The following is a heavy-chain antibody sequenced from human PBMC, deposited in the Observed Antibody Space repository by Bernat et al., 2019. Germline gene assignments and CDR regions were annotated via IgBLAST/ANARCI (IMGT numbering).Heavy chain of an antibody. CDR1: GFTFSSYA. J-gene: IGHJ4*02. Sequence: EVQRLESGGGLVQPGGSLRLSCAASGFTFSSYAMSWVRQAPGQGLEWGSGIIISGASTYYADSVKGRFTISRDNSKNTVFLQMNSLRAEDTAVYYCAKDYGDYAGNFDYWGQGTLVTVSS. V-gene: IGHV3-23*01. CDR2: IIISGAST. CDR3: AKDYGDYAGNFDY. D-gene: IGHD4-17*01.